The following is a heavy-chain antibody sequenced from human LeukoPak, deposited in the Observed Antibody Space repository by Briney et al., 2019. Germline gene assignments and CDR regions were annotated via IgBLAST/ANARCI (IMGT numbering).Heavy chain of an antibody. D-gene: IGHD1/OR15-1a*01. Sequence: PGGSLRLSCAASGFTFSSYSMNWVRQAPGKGLEWVSSISTGSSYIFYADSVKGRFTISRDNAKNSLYLEMNSLRAEDTAVYYCARALNNRYYYMDVWGKGTTVTVSS. CDR1: GFTFSSYS. CDR3: ARALNNRYYYMDV. CDR2: ISTGSSYI. V-gene: IGHV3-21*01. J-gene: IGHJ6*03.